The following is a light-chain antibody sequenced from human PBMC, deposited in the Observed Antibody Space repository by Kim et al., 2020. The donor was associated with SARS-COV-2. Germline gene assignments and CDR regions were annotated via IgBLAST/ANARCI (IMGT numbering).Light chain of an antibody. V-gene: IGLV3-21*04. CDR3: QVWDSSSDHPV. CDR2: YDS. Sequence: TGKTARNTSEANIDGSKSVHWYQHKPGQAPVLVIDYDSDRPPGIPDRFSGSNSRNAATLTISRFEAGDEADYYCQVWDSSSDHPVFGGGTQLTVL. J-gene: IGLJ3*02. CDR1: IDGSKS.